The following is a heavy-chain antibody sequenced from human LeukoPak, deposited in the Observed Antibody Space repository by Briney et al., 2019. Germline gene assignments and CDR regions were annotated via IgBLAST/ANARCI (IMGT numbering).Heavy chain of an antibody. Sequence: GGSLRLSCAASGFTFSSYAMSWVRQAPGKGLEWVSAISGSGGSTYYADSVKGRFTISRDNSKNTLYLQMNSLRAEDTAVYYCAKGSVAAPYYYYMDVWGKGTTVTVSS. V-gene: IGHV3-23*01. J-gene: IGHJ6*03. CDR3: AKGSVAAPYYYYMDV. CDR2: ISGSGGST. CDR1: GFTFSSYA. D-gene: IGHD2-15*01.